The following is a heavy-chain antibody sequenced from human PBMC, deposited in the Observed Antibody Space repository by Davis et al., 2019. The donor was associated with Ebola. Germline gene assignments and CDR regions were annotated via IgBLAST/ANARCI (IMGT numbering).Heavy chain of an antibody. Sequence: ASVKVSCKASGYTFTSYAMHWVRQAPGQRLEWMGWINAGNGNTKYSQKFQGRVTITRDTSASTAYMELSSLRSEDTAVYYCAREPDLYSYGYYYGMDVWGQGTTVTVSS. J-gene: IGHJ6*02. V-gene: IGHV1-3*01. CDR2: INAGNGNT. CDR3: AREPDLYSYGYYYGMDV. CDR1: GYTFTSYA. D-gene: IGHD5-18*01.